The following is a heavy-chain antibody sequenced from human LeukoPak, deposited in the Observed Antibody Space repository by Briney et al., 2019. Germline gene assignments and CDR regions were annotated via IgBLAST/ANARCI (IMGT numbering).Heavy chain of an antibody. CDR2: ISSSGSTI. CDR1: GFIVSSNY. CDR3: ARDSRLVYGMDV. J-gene: IGHJ6*02. D-gene: IGHD3-16*01. Sequence: GGSLRLSCAASGFIVSSNYMSWIRQAPGKGLEWVSYISSSGSTIYYADSVKGRFTISRDNAKNSLYLQMNSLRAEDTAVYYCARDSRLVYGMDVWGQGTTVTVSS. V-gene: IGHV3-11*04.